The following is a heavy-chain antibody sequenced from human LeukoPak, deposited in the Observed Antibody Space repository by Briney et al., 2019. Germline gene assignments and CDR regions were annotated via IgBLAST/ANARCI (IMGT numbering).Heavy chain of an antibody. Sequence: SETLSLTCTVSGGSISSSSYYWGWIRQPPGKGLEWIGSIYYSGSTYYNPSLKSRVTISVDTSKNQLSLKLSSVTAADTAVYYCARYADYYDSRGFDYWGQGTLVTVSS. CDR1: GGSISSSSYY. V-gene: IGHV4-39*07. D-gene: IGHD3-22*01. J-gene: IGHJ4*02. CDR2: IYYSGST. CDR3: ARYADYYDSRGFDY.